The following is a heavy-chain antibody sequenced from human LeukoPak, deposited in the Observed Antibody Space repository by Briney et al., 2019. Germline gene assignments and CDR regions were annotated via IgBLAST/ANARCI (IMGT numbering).Heavy chain of an antibody. Sequence: GGSLRLSCTASGFTVSTNYMSWVRQAPGKGLEWVSVIYSGGSTYYADSVRGRFTISRDNYKNTLYLQMNSLRAEDTAVYYCAKFAQRYCSGGSCHPFDYWGQGTLVTVSS. J-gene: IGHJ4*02. D-gene: IGHD2-15*01. CDR1: GFTVSTNY. CDR3: AKFAQRYCSGGSCHPFDY. V-gene: IGHV3-53*01. CDR2: IYSGGST.